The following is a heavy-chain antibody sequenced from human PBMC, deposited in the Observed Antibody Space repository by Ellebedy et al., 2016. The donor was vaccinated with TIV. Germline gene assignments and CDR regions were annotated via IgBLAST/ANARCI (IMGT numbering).Heavy chain of an antibody. J-gene: IGHJ3*01. CDR3: VKDQIAGDGRWVFDL. Sequence: GESLKISCAASGLTFSNNAMSWVRQAPGKGLEWVSAISDSGSTTYYADSVKGRFTISRDNSKNTVYLQMNSLRAEDTGIYYCVKDQIAGDGRWVFDLWGQGTMVTVSS. D-gene: IGHD5-24*01. CDR1: GLTFSNNA. V-gene: IGHV3-23*01. CDR2: ISDSGSTT.